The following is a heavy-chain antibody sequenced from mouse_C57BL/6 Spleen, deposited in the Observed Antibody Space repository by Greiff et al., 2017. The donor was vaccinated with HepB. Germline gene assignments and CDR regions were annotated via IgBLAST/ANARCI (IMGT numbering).Heavy chain of an antibody. CDR2: IDPSDSET. CDR3: ARMGRYYGSSPYFDY. D-gene: IGHD1-1*01. V-gene: IGHV1-52*01. Sequence: QVHVKQPGVELVRPGSSVKLSCKASGYTFTSYWMHWVKQRPIQGLEWIGNIDPSDSETHYNQKFKDKATLTVDKSSSTAYMQLSSLTSEDSAVYYCARMGRYYGSSPYFDYWGQGTTLTVSS. J-gene: IGHJ2*01. CDR1: GYTFTSYW.